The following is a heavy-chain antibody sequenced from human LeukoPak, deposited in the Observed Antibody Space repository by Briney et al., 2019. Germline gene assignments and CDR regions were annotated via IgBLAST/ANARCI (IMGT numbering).Heavy chain of an antibody. Sequence: PSETLSLTCAVYGGSFSGYCWSWIRQPPGKGLEWIGEINHSGSTNYNPSLKSQVTISVDTSKNQFSLKLSSVTAADTAVYYCARGLGYCSGGSCYYNWFDPWGQGTLVTVSS. V-gene: IGHV4-34*01. D-gene: IGHD2-15*01. J-gene: IGHJ5*02. CDR1: GGSFSGYC. CDR2: INHSGST. CDR3: ARGLGYCSGGSCYYNWFDP.